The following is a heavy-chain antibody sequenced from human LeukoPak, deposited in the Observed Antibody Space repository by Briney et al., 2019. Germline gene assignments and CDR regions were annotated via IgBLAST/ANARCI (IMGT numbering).Heavy chain of an antibody. CDR3: ASHSSSSTYYYYYYMDV. Sequence: LGESLKISCKGSGYSFTSYWIGWVRQMPGKDLEWMGIIYPGDSDTRYSPSFQGQVTISADKSISTAYLQWSSLKASDTAMYYCASHSSSSTYYYYYYMDVWSKGTTVTVSS. J-gene: IGHJ6*03. CDR2: IYPGDSDT. CDR1: GYSFTSYW. D-gene: IGHD6-6*01. V-gene: IGHV5-51*01.